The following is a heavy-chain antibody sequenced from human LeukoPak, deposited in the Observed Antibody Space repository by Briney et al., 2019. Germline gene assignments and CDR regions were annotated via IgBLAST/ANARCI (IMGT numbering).Heavy chain of an antibody. CDR1: GFSLSTSGVG. CDR3: ARRRWEQRAFDI. CDR2: IYWNDDK. Sequence: SGPTLVNPTQTLTLTCTFSGFSLSTSGVGVGWIRQPPGKALEWLALIYWNDDKRDSPSLKSRVTITKDPSKNQVVLTMTNMDPVDTATSYCARRRWEQRAFDIWGQGTMVTVSS. V-gene: IGHV2-5*01. J-gene: IGHJ3*02. D-gene: IGHD1-26*01.